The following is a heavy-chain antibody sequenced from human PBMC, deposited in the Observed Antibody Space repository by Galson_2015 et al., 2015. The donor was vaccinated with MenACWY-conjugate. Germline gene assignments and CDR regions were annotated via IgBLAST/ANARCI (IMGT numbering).Heavy chain of an antibody. CDR1: GFSISSYG. Sequence: SLRLSCKASGFSISSYGIRWVRQAPGQGLEWVAGLRADGSVAYYVESLKGRFTISRDNSKNTLYLQMSSLRAEDTAVYCCAREAIVVAPAATLRWFDPWGQGTLVTVSS. V-gene: IGHV3-30*02. J-gene: IGHJ5*02. D-gene: IGHD2-2*01. CDR3: AREAIVVAPAATLRWFDP. CDR2: LRADGSVA.